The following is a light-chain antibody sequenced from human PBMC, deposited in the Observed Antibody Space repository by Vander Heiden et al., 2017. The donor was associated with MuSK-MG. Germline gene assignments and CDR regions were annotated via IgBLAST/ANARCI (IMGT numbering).Light chain of an antibody. Sequence: QSVLTQPPSVSAAPGQKVTISCSGSSSNIGNNYVSWYQQLPGTAPKVLIYDNTERPSGIPDRFSASKSGTSATLGITGLQTGDEANYYCGTWDSSLNTVVLGGGTKLTVL. CDR3: GTWDSSLNTVV. CDR2: DNT. CDR1: SSNIGNNY. V-gene: IGLV1-51*01. J-gene: IGLJ2*01.